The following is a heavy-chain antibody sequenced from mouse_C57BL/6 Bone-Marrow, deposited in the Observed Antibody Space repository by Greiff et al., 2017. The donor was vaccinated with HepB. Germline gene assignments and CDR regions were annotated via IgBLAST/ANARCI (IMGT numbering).Heavy chain of an antibody. Sequence: EVKLQESGPGLVKPSQSLSLTCSVTGYSITSGYYWNWIRQFPGNKLEWMGYISYDGSNNYNPSLKNRISITRDTSKNQFFLKLNSVTTEDTATYYCARAGNYSTWFAYWGQGTLVTVSA. CDR2: ISYDGSN. CDR1: GYSITSGYY. J-gene: IGHJ3*01. D-gene: IGHD2-1*01. CDR3: ARAGNYSTWFAY. V-gene: IGHV3-6*01.